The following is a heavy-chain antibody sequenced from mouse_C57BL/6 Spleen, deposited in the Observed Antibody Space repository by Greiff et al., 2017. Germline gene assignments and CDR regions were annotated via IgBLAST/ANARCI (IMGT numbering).Heavy chain of an antibody. CDR3: VRQGYSFMDY. CDR1: GFSFNTYA. D-gene: IGHD3-2*02. V-gene: IGHV10-1*01. J-gene: IGHJ4*01. CDR2: IRSKSNNYAT. Sequence: EVKLVESGGGLVQPKGSLKLSCAASGFSFNTYAMNWVRQAPGKGLEWVARIRSKSNNYATYYADSVKDRFTISRDDSESMLYLQMNNLKTEDTAMYYCVRQGYSFMDYWGQGTSVTVSS.